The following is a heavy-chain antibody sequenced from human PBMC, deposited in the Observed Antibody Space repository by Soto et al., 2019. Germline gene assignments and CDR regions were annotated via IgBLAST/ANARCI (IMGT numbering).Heavy chain of an antibody. D-gene: IGHD3-3*01. V-gene: IGHV3-73*01. CDR2: IRSKRNNYAT. J-gene: IGHJ4*02. Sequence: EVQLVESGGGLVQPGGSLKLSCAASGFTFSGSAMHWVRQASGKGLEWVGRIRSKRNNYATAYAASVRGRFTISRDDSDNTAHLQMNSLKVEDTAVYYCTRRVWPGYYSGGFDSWGQGTLVTVSS. CDR3: TRRVWPGYYSGGFDS. CDR1: GFTFSGSA.